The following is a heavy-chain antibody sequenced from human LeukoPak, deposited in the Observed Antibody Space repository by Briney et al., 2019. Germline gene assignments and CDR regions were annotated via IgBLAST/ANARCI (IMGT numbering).Heavy chain of an antibody. CDR1: GYTFTSYY. V-gene: IGHV1-46*01. CDR3: ARDKYSSSWFFDYFGHWFDG. J-gene: IGHJ5*02. CDR2: INPSGGST. D-gene: IGHD6-13*01. Sequence: ASVKVSCKASGYTFTSYYMHWVRQAPGQGLEWMGIINPSGGSTSYAQKFQGRVTMTRDTSTSTVYMELSSLRSEDTAGYYCARDKYSSSWFFDYFGHWFDGWGQGTLVTVSS.